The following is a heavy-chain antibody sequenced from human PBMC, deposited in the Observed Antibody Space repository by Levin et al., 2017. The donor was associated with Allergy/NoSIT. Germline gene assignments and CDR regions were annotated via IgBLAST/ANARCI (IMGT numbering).Heavy chain of an antibody. Sequence: QSGGSLRLSCAASGFTFSRFAMSWVRQAPGKGLEWVADISYDGNKKYYADSVQGRFSISRDNSKNTQYLQMNSLRGGDTAVYYCARAKATGNYFNYWGQGTLVTVSS. D-gene: IGHD1-1*01. V-gene: IGHV3-30-3*01. J-gene: IGHJ4*02. CDR3: ARAKATGNYFNY. CDR1: GFTFSRFA. CDR2: ISYDGNKK.